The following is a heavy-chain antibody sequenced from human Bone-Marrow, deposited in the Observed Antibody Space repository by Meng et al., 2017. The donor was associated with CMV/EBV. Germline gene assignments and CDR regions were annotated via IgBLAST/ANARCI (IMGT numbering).Heavy chain of an antibody. CDR1: GFTFSSYA. D-gene: IGHD1-26*01. Sequence: GGSLRLSCAASGFTFSSYAMHWVRQAPGKGLEWVAVISYDGSNKYYADSVKGRFTISRDNSKNTLYLQMNSLRAEDTAVYYCAKGGSLGGFDYWGQGPLVTVSS. CDR3: AKGGSLGGFDY. V-gene: IGHV3-30*04. J-gene: IGHJ4*02. CDR2: ISYDGSNK.